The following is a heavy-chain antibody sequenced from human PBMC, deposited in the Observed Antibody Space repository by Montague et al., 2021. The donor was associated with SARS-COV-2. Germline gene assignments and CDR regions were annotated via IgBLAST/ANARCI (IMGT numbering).Heavy chain of an antibody. CDR3: ARAQVTVFASLIAFPAAGAIDV. V-gene: IGHV4-34*01. J-gene: IGHJ6*02. Sequence: SETLSLTCAVYGGSFTDFYWTWIRQPPGKGLELIWESNNSGSSNYNPSLKNRVTISVYKSKNQISLKLTSVTAADTATYYCARAQVTVFASLIAFPAAGAIDVWGQGTTVTVS. D-gene: IGHD3-16*02. CDR1: GGSFTDFY. CDR2: SNNSGSS.